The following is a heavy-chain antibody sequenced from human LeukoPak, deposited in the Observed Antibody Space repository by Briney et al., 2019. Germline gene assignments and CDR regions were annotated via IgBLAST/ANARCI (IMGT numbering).Heavy chain of an antibody. CDR1: GFTFSNAW. D-gene: IGHD6-6*01. J-gene: IGHJ4*02. CDR3: TTDNTGVAARPRDPARRDY. CDR2: IKSKTDGGTT. V-gene: IGHV3-15*01. Sequence: PGGSLRLSCTASGFTFSNAWMSWVRQAPGKGLEWVGRIKSKTDGGTTDYAAPVKGRFTISRDDSKNTLYLQMNSLKTEDTAVYYCTTDNTGVAARPRDPARRDYWGQGTLVTVSS.